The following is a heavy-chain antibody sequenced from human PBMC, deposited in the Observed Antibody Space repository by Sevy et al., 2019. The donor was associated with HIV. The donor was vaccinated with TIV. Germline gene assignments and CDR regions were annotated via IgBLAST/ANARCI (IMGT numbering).Heavy chain of an antibody. V-gene: IGHV3-21*01. CDR2: ISSSSSYI. J-gene: IGHJ4*02. D-gene: IGHD3-16*01. CDR3: ASDRALGY. Sequence: GGSLRLSCAASGFTFSSYSMNWVRQAPGKGLEWVSYISSSSSYIYFADSVKGRFTISRDSAKNSLYLHMNSLRAEDTAVYYCASDRALGYWGQGTLVTVSS. CDR1: GFTFSSYS.